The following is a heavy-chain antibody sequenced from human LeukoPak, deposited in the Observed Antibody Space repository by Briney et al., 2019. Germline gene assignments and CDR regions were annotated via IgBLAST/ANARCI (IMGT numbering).Heavy chain of an antibody. V-gene: IGHV1-2*02. CDR2: INCNSGGT. CDR1: GYTFTGYY. CDR3: VRDQITVTTPFFDY. J-gene: IGHJ4*02. Sequence: ASVKVSCKASGYTFTGYYIHWVRQAPGQGLEWMGWINCNSGGTSYAQKFQGRVTMTRDTSISTVYMGLSTLKSDDTAVYYCVRDQITVTTPFFDYWGQGALVTVSS. D-gene: IGHD4-17*01.